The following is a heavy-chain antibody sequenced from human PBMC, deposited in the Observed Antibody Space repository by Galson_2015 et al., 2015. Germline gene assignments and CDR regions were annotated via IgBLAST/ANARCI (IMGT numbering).Heavy chain of an antibody. Sequence: SLRLSCAASGFTFSAYAMIWVRQAPGKGLEWVSGTRTIGDGYAESVKGRFTISRDNSRNTLYLQMNSLRAEDTAVYYCAKWTYNYFDYWGQGSLVIVSS. J-gene: IGHJ4*02. D-gene: IGHD3/OR15-3a*01. CDR3: AKWTYNYFDY. CDR1: GFTFSAYA. V-gene: IGHV3-23*01. CDR2: TRTIGDG.